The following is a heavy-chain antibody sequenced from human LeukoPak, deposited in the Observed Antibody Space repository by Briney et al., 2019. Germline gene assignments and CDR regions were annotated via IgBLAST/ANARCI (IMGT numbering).Heavy chain of an antibody. J-gene: IGHJ5*02. CDR2: IIPIFGTA. D-gene: IGHD4-17*01. V-gene: IGHV1-69*13. CDR3: ARDLTTVLFNWFDP. CDR1: GGTFSSYA. Sequence: GASVTVSFTASGGTFSSYAISWVRQAPGQGLEWMGGIIPIFGTANYAQKFQGRVTITADESTSTAYMELSSLRSEDTAVYYCARDLTTVLFNWFDPWGQGTLVTVSS.